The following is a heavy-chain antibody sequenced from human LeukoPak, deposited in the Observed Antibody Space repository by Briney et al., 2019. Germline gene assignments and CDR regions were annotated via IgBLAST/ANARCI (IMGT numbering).Heavy chain of an antibody. V-gene: IGHV1-69*05. CDR2: IIPIFGTA. CDR3: ARSHYDFWSANWLDP. J-gene: IGHJ5*02. D-gene: IGHD3-3*01. Sequence: GSSVTVSFTASGGTFISYAISWVRQAPGQGLEWMGGIIPIFGTANYAQKFQGRVTITTDESTSTAYMELSSLRSEDTAVYYCARSHYDFWSANWLDPWGQGTLVTVSS. CDR1: GGTFISYA.